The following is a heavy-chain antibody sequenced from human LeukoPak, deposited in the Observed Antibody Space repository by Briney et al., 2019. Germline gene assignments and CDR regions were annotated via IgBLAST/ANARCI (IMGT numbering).Heavy chain of an antibody. V-gene: IGHV4-59*01. CDR1: GGSISSYY. Sequence: SETLSLTCTVSGGSISSYYWSWIRQPPGKGLEWIGYIYYSGSTNYNPSLKSRVTISVDTSKNQFSLKLSSVTAADTAVYNCARGETYYYDSSGYNNWFDPWGQGTLVTVSS. CDR3: ARGETYYYDSSGYNNWFDP. CDR2: IYYSGST. J-gene: IGHJ5*02. D-gene: IGHD3-22*01.